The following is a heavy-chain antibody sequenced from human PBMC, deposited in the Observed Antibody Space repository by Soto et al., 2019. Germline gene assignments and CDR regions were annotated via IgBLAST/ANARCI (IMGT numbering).Heavy chain of an antibody. J-gene: IGHJ3*02. D-gene: IGHD2-2*01. CDR2: INHSGST. V-gene: IGHV4-34*01. CDR3: ARGVKGYCSSTSCYLLSALDI. CDR1: GGSFSGYY. Sequence: SEPLSLTCAVNGGSFSGYYWSWIRPPPGKGLEWIGEINHSGSTNYNPSLKSRVTISVDTSKSQFSLKLSSVTAADTAVYYCARGVKGYCSSTSCYLLSALDIWGQGTMVTVSS.